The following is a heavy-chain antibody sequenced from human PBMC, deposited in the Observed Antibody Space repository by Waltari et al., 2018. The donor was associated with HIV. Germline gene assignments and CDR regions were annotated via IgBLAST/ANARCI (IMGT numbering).Heavy chain of an antibody. J-gene: IGHJ4*02. CDR3: AKARSTQIDY. CDR1: GFTFDDYD. CDR2: STWNSDSI. Sequence: EVQLVESGGGLVQPGRSLRLSCAASGFTFDDYDMHWVRQAPGKGLEWVSGSTWNSDSIAYADSVKGRFTSSIDHANNSLYLQMNSLRAEDTALYYCAKARSTQIDYWGQGTLVTVSS. V-gene: IGHV3-9*01.